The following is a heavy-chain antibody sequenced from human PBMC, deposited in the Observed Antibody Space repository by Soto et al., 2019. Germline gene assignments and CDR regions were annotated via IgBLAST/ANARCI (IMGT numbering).Heavy chain of an antibody. J-gene: IGHJ3*02. CDR1: GFTFSSYA. CDR2: ISGSGGST. CDR3: ARAYYYDSSGYYPPHAFDI. Sequence: VGSLRLSCAASGFTFSSYAMSWVRQAPGKGLEWVSAISGSGGSTYYADSVKGRFTISRDNSKNTLYLQMNSLRAEDTAVYYCARAYYYDSSGYYPPHAFDIWGQGTMVTVSS. D-gene: IGHD3-22*01. V-gene: IGHV3-23*01.